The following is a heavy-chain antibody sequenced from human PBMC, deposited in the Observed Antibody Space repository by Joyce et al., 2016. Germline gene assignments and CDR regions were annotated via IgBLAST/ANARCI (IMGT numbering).Heavy chain of an antibody. V-gene: IGHV3-21*01. Sequence: QLVESGGGVVKPGGSLRLSCEASGSTFSSSSMSWFRQGPGKGLEWVAAISGTSYYIFHAETVRGRFTVSRDNDKKTLYLQMNSLRAEDSAVFYCARGGISYYYAMDVWGQGTTVTVSS. J-gene: IGHJ6*02. CDR2: ISGTSYYI. CDR1: GSTFSSSS. CDR3: ARGGISYYYAMDV. D-gene: IGHD3-16*01.